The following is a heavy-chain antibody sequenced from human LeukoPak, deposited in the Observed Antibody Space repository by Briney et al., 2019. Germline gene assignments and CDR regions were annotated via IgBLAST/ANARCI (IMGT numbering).Heavy chain of an antibody. Sequence: SETLSLTCTVSSGSIFNNNWWSWVRQPPGKGLEWIGQIFHSGSTSYSPSLKSRVTISMDKSKNQISLRLTSVTAADTAVYYCARSPTKRVPEDYWGQGTLVTVSS. J-gene: IGHJ4*02. V-gene: IGHV4-4*02. D-gene: IGHD2-2*01. CDR2: IFHSGST. CDR3: ARSPTKRVPEDY. CDR1: SGSIFNNNW.